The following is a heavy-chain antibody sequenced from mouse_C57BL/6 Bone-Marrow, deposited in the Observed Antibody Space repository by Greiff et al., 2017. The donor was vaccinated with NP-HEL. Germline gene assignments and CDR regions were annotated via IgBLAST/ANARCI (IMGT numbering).Heavy chain of an antibody. CDR3: GRGGDYEGYFDV. J-gene: IGHJ1*03. V-gene: IGHV8-12*01. Sequence: QVQLKESGPGILQSSQSLSLTCSFSGFSLSTSGMGVSWIRQPSGKGLEWLAHIYWDDDKRYNPSLKSRLTISKDTSRNQVFPKITSGDTADTATYYCGRGGDYEGYFDVWGTGTTVTVSS. CDR2: IYWDDDK. CDR1: GFSLSTSGMG. D-gene: IGHD2-4*01.